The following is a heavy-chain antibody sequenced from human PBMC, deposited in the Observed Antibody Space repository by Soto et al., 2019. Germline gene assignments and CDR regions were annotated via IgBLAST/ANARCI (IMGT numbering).Heavy chain of an antibody. CDR2: INHSGST. J-gene: IGHJ4*02. V-gene: IGHV4-34*01. D-gene: IGHD3-22*01. Sequence: LSLTCAVYGGSFSGYYWSWIRQPPGKGLEWIGEINHSGSTNYNPSLKSRVTISVDTSKNQFSLKLSSVTAADTAVYYCARRPWYYYDSSGYYWGQGTLVTVSS. CDR3: ARRPWYYYDSSGYY. CDR1: GGSFSGYY.